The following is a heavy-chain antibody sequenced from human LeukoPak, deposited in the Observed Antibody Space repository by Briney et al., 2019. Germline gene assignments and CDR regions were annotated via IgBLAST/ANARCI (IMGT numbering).Heavy chain of an antibody. V-gene: IGHV3-53*01. CDR3: ARTTSPVAGSSWYYYYGMDV. Sequence: GGSLRLSCAASGFTFSSNYMSWVRQAPGKGLEWVSVIYSGGSTYSADSVKGRFTISRDNSKNTLYLQMNSLRSEDTAVYYCARTTSPVAGSSWYYYYGMDVWGQGTTVTVSS. D-gene: IGHD6-19*01. CDR2: IYSGGST. CDR1: GFTFSSNY. J-gene: IGHJ6*02.